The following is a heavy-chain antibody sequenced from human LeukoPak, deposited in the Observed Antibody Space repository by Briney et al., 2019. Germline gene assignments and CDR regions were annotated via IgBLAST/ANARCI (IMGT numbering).Heavy chain of an antibody. V-gene: IGHV3-7*01. CDR3: ARARRRTTVETAHYFDY. CDR2: INQDGSEK. D-gene: IGHD4-17*01. CDR1: GFTSSSYW. Sequence: PGGSLRLSCAGSGFTSSSYWMTWVRQAPGEGLEWVANINQDGSEKYYVDSVKGRFTISRDNAKNSLYLQMNSLRAEDTAVYYCARARRRTTVETAHYFDYWGQGTLVTVSS. J-gene: IGHJ4*02.